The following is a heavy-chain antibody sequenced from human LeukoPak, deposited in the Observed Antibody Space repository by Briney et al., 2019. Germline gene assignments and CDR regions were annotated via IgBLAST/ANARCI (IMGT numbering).Heavy chain of an antibody. D-gene: IGHD2-2*01. Sequence: SVKVSCKASGGTFSSYAISWVRQAPGQGLEWMGGIIPIFGTANYAQKFQGRVTITADKSTSTAYMELSSPRSEDTAVYYCAIGWRYCSSTSCYFDYYCGMDVWGKGTTVTVSS. V-gene: IGHV1-69*06. J-gene: IGHJ6*04. CDR3: AIGWRYCSSTSCYFDYYCGMDV. CDR1: GGTFSSYA. CDR2: IIPIFGTA.